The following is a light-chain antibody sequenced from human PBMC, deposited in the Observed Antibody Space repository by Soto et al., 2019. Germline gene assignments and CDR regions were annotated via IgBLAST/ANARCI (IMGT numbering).Light chain of an antibody. Sequence: SVLAQPPSASGTPGQRVTISCSGSSSNIGSNTVNWYQQLPGTAPKLLIYSNNQRPSGVPDRFSGSKSGTSASLAISGLQSEDEADYYCSAYTTSIALYVFGAGTKVTVL. J-gene: IGLJ1*01. V-gene: IGLV1-44*01. CDR3: SAYTTSIALYV. CDR2: SNN. CDR1: SSNIGSNT.